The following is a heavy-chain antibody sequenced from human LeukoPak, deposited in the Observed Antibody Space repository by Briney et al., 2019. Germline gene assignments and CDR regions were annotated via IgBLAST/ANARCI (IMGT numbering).Heavy chain of an antibody. D-gene: IGHD6-19*01. V-gene: IGHV3-21*01. Sequence: PGGSLRLSCAASGFTFSSYSMNWVRQAPGKGLEWVSSISSSSSYIYYADSVRGRFTISRDNAKNSLYLQMNSLRAENTAVYYCARGSSGWSGDWGQGTLVTVSS. J-gene: IGHJ4*02. CDR3: ARGSSGWSGD. CDR2: ISSSSSYI. CDR1: GFTFSSYS.